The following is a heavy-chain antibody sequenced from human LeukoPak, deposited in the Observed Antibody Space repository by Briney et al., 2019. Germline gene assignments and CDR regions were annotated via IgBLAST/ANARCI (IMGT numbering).Heavy chain of an antibody. Sequence: GASVKVSCKVSGYTPTELSMHWVRQAPGKGLEWMGGFDPEDGETIYAQKFQGRVTMTEDTSTDTAYMELSSLRSEDTAVYYCATRSSNAYGLTYYGMDVWGKGTTVTVSS. D-gene: IGHD3-10*01. CDR2: FDPEDGET. V-gene: IGHV1-24*01. CDR1: GYTPTELS. J-gene: IGHJ6*04. CDR3: ATRSSNAYGLTYYGMDV.